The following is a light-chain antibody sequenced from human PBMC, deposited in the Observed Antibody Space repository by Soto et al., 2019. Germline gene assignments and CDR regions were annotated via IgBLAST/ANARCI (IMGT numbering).Light chain of an antibody. Sequence: QSALTQPPSASGFPGQSVTISCTGTSSDVGGYNYVSWYQQHPGKAPKLMIYEVSKRPSGVPDRFSGSKSGNTASLTVSGLQAEYEADYYCSSYAGSNNLVFGGGTQLTVL. CDR2: EVS. V-gene: IGLV2-8*01. CDR3: SSYAGSNNLV. CDR1: SSDVGGYNY. J-gene: IGLJ2*01.